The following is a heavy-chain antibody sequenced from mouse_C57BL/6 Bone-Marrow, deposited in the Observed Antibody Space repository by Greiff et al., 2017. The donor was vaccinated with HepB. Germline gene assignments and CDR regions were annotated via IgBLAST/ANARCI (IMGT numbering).Heavy chain of an antibody. CDR2: IDPSDSYT. V-gene: IGHV1-50*01. CDR1: GYTFTSYW. J-gene: IGHJ1*03. D-gene: IGHD1-1*01. CDR3: ARGGPYYYGSSSGFDV. Sequence: QVQLQQPGAELVKPGASVKLSCKASGYTFTSYWMQWVKQRPGQGLEWIGEIDPSDSYTNYNQKFKGKATLTVDTSSSTAYMQLSSLTSEDSAVYYCARGGPYYYGSSSGFDVWGTGTTVTVSS.